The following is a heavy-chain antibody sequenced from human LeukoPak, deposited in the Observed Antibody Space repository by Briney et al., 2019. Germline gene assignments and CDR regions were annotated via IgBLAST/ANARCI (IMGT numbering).Heavy chain of an antibody. CDR1: GFTFSDYY. CDR2: ISSSGTII. J-gene: IGHJ4*02. D-gene: IGHD2-15*01. V-gene: IGHV3-11*01. CDR3: ARDCTGGSCYGRGDY. Sequence: GGSLRLSCAASGFTFSDYYMSWIRQAPGKGLEWVSYISSSGTIIYYADSVKGRFTISRDNAKNLLYLQMNSLRAEDTAVYYCARDCTGGSCYGRGDYWGQGTLVTVSS.